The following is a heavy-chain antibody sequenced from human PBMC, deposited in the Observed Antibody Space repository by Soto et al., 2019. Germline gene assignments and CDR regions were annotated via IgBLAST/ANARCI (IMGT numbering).Heavy chain of an antibody. Sequence: SETLSLTCTVSGDPISCGASFWSWIRQPPGKGLEWIANVYYSGSSYYNPSLKSRLTISVDTTRNQFSLQLKSMTAADTAVYYCAKLSCTSSTCYFPGWFDPWGQGTLVTVSS. CDR2: VYYSGSS. J-gene: IGHJ5*02. V-gene: IGHV4-31*03. D-gene: IGHD2-2*01. CDR3: AKLSCTSSTCYFPGWFDP. CDR1: GDPISCGASF.